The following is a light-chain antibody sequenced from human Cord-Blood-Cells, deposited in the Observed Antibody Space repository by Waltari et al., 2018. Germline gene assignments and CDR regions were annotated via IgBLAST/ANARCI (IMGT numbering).Light chain of an antibody. CDR1: SLRSYY. V-gene: IGLV3-19*01. CDR3: NSRDSSGNHS. CDR2: GKN. J-gene: IGLJ1*01. Sequence: SSELTQDPAVSVALGQTVRIKCQGDSLRSYYASWYQQKPGQAPVLVIYGKNNRPSGIPDRFSGSSSGNTASLTITGAQAEDEADYYCNSRDSSGNHSFGTGTKVTVL.